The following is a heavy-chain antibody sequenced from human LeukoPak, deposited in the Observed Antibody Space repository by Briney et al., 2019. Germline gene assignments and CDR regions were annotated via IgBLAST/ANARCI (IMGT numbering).Heavy chain of an antibody. CDR3: ATVRGSDWYMDY. CDR2: IWYDGSRD. CDR1: GLTFRNYG. V-gene: IGHV3-33*01. D-gene: IGHD6-19*01. Sequence: PGGSLRLSCAASGLTFRNYGMNWVRQAPGKGLEWVTLIWYDGSRDYYVDFVKGRFTVSRDNSRNTLYLQMRNLRAEDTAVYYCATVRGSDWYMDYWGRGTLVTVSS. J-gene: IGHJ4*02.